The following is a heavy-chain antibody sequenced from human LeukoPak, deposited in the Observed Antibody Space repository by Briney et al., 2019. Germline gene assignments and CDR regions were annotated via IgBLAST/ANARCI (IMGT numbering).Heavy chain of an antibody. J-gene: IGHJ4*02. CDR3: ARSRRVVTDVSPFDY. CDR1: GFTFSSYA. CDR2: ISYDGSNK. Sequence: PGGSLRLSCAASGFTFSSYAMHWVRQAPGKGLEWVAVISYDGSNKYYADSVKGRLTISRDNSKNTLYLQMNSLRAEDTAVYYCARSRRVVTDVSPFDYWGQGTLVTVSS. V-gene: IGHV3-30-3*01. D-gene: IGHD4-23*01.